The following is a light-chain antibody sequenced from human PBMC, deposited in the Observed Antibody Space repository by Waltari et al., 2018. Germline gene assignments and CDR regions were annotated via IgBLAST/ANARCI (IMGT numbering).Light chain of an antibody. J-gene: IGLJ2*01. CDR3: AAWDDSLSGQV. CDR2: RNN. V-gene: IGLV1-47*01. Sequence: QSVLTQPPSASGTPGQRVTIPCSGSSSNIGSNYVYWYQQLPGTAPKLLIYRNNQRPSGVPDRFSGSKSGTSASLAISALRSEDEADYYCAAWDDSLSGQVFGGGTKLTVL. CDR1: SSNIGSNY.